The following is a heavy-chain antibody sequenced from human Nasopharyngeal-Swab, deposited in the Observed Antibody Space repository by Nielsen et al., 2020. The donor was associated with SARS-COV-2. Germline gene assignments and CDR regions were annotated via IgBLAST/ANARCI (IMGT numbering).Heavy chain of an antibody. J-gene: IGHJ6*02. CDR3: ARLRSSGYYYGYYYGMDV. D-gene: IGHD3-22*01. V-gene: IGHV4-34*01. CDR2: INHSGST. Sequence: SQTLSLTCAVYGGSFSGYYWSWIRQPQGKGLEWIGEINHSGSTNYNPSLKSRVTISVDTSKNPFSPKLSSVTAADTAVYYCARLRSSGYYYGYYYGMDVWGQGTTVTVSS. CDR1: GGSFSGYY.